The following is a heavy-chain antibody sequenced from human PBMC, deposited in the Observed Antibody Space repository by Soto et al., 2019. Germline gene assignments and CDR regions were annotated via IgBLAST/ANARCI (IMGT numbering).Heavy chain of an antibody. CDR1: GFTFGDYA. CDR2: IRSKAYGGTT. CDR3: TRDSASGGSDWPTHYYYGMDV. D-gene: IGHD6-19*01. J-gene: IGHJ6*02. Sequence: GGSLRLSCTASGFTFGDYAMSWFRQAPGKGLEWVGFIRSKAYGGTTEYAASVKGRFTISRDDSKSIAYLQMNSLKTEDTAVYYCTRDSASGGSDWPTHYYYGMDVWGQGTTVPSP. V-gene: IGHV3-49*03.